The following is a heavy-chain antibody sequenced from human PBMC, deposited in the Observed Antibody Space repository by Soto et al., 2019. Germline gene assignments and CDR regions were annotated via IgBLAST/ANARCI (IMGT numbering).Heavy chain of an antibody. CDR1: GFTFSSYG. J-gene: IGHJ4*02. CDR2: ISYDGSNK. Sequence: QVQLVESGGGVVQPGRSLRLSCAASGFTFSSYGMHWVRQAPGKGLEWVAVISYDGSNKYYADSVKGRFTISRDNSKNTLYLQMNSLRAEDTAVYYSAKDGSEGCSGGSCYSGVDYWGQGTLVTVSS. D-gene: IGHD2-15*01. V-gene: IGHV3-30*18. CDR3: AKDGSEGCSGGSCYSGVDY.